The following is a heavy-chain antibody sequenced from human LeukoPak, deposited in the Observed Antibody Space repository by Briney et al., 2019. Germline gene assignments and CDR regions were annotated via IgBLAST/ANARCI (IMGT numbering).Heavy chain of an antibody. J-gene: IGHJ3*02. D-gene: IGHD5-18*01. CDR1: GDSISSYY. CDR3: ARTRRGYTYGFRSRELLKAFDI. CDR2: IYYTGST. V-gene: IGHV4-59*01. Sequence: PSETLSLTCTASGDSISSYYWSWLRQPPGKGLEWIGYIYYTGSTKYNPSLKSRFTISLDTSKKQFSLKLTSVTAADTAVYSCARTRRGYTYGFRSRELLKAFDIWGQGTVVTVSS.